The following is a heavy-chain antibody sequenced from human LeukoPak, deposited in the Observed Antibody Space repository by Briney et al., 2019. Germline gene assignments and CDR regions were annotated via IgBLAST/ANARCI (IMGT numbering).Heavy chain of an antibody. J-gene: IGHJ3*02. CDR3: ARAKWRGSGSYSGDAFDI. CDR1: GFTFSSYG. CDR2: IWYDGSNK. Sequence: GRSLRLSCAASGFTFSSYGMHWVRQAPGKGLEWVAVIWYDGSNKYYADSVKGRFIISRDNSKNTLYLQMNSLRAEDTAVYYCARAKWRGSGSYSGDAFDIWGQGTMVTVSS. V-gene: IGHV3-33*01. D-gene: IGHD3-10*01.